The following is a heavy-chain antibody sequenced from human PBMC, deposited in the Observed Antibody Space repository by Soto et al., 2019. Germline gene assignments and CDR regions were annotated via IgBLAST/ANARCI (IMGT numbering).Heavy chain of an antibody. CDR1: GGSISSGDYY. Sequence: PSETLSLTCTVSGGSISSGDYYWSWIRQPPGKGLEWIGYIYYSGSTYYSPSLKSRVTISVDMSKNQFSLKLSSVTAADTAVYYCARAATYYDILTGYYIFDYWGQGTLVTVSS. D-gene: IGHD3-9*01. CDR2: IYYSGST. CDR3: ARAATYYDILTGYYIFDY. V-gene: IGHV4-30-4*01. J-gene: IGHJ4*02.